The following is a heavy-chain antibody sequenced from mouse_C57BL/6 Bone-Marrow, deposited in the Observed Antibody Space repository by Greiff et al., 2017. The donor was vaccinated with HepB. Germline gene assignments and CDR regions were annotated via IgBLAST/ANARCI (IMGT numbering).Heavy chain of an antibody. D-gene: IGHD1-1*01. CDR2: ISSGGSYT. Sequence: EVQGVESGGDLVKPGGSLKLSCAASGFTFSSYGMSWVRQTPDKRLEWVATISSGGSYTYYPDSVKGRFTISRDNAKNTLYLQMSSLKSEDTAMYYCARGDYYGSSLDYWGQGTTLTVSS. J-gene: IGHJ2*01. CDR1: GFTFSSYG. CDR3: ARGDYYGSSLDY. V-gene: IGHV5-6*01.